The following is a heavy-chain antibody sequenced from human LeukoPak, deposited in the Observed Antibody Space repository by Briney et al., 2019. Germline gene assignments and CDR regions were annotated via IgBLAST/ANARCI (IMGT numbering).Heavy chain of an antibody. Sequence: SVKVSCKASGFTFTSSAMQWVRQARGQRLEWIGWIVVGSGNTNYAQKFQERVTITRDMSTSTAYMELSSLRSEDTAVYYCAAIGYGDYVTYYGMDVWGQGTTVTVSS. J-gene: IGHJ6*02. CDR1: GFTFTSSA. CDR2: IVVGSGNT. V-gene: IGHV1-58*02. CDR3: AAIGYGDYVTYYGMDV. D-gene: IGHD4-17*01.